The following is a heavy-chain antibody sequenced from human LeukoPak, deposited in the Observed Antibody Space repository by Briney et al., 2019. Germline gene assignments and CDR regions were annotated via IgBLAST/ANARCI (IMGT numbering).Heavy chain of an antibody. Sequence: QPGGSLRLSCAASGFTFSSYAMHWVRQAPGKGLEWVAVISYDGSNKYYADSVKGRFTISRDNSKNTLYLQMNSLRAEDTAVYYCARGDDWYSSSWGVGYWGQGTLVTVSS. J-gene: IGHJ4*02. CDR2: ISYDGSNK. D-gene: IGHD6-13*01. V-gene: IGHV3-30-3*01. CDR1: GFTFSSYA. CDR3: ARGDDWYSSSWGVGY.